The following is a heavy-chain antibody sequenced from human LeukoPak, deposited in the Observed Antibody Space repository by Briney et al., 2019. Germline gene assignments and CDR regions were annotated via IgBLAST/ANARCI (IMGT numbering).Heavy chain of an antibody. V-gene: IGHV4-39*01. CDR1: GGSISSSSYY. CDR2: IYYSGST. CDR3: ARLYYDSSGYYQICYFDY. D-gene: IGHD3-22*01. Sequence: SETLSLTCTVSGGSISSSSYYWGWIRQPPGKGLEWIGSIYYSGSTYYNPSLKSRVTISVDTSKNQLSLNLSSVTAADTAVYHCARLYYDSSGYYQICYFDYWGQGTLVTVSS. J-gene: IGHJ4*02.